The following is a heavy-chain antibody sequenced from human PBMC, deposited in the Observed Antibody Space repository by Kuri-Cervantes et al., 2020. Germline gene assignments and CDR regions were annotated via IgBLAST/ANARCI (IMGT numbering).Heavy chain of an antibody. Sequence: GGSLRLSCAASGFTFDDYAMHWVRQAPGKGLEWVSGISWNSGSIGYADSVKGRFTISRDNSKNTLYLQMNSLRAEDTAVYYCAKFLQRPARYCSGGSCYTQYEYFQHWGQGTLVTVSS. CDR2: ISWNSGSI. V-gene: IGHV3-9*01. CDR3: AKFLQRPARYCSGGSCYTQYEYFQH. CDR1: GFTFDDYA. D-gene: IGHD2-15*01. J-gene: IGHJ1*01.